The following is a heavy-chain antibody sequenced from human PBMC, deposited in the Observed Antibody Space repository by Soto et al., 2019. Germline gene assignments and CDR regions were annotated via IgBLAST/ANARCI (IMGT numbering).Heavy chain of an antibody. CDR2: ISWDGYSI. V-gene: IGHV3-9*01. J-gene: IGHJ6*02. CDR1: GFTFDDHV. CDR3: ARLWSASTSGGVAV. D-gene: IGHD1-26*01. Sequence: EVQLVESGGGLVHPGRSLRLSCVASGFTFDDHVMHWVRQLPGKGLEWVGHISWDGYSIGYGGSVRGRFTISRDNAKNAVDRKMKGLTPGAAAVFFCARLWSASTSGGVAVWAAGTTVPAS.